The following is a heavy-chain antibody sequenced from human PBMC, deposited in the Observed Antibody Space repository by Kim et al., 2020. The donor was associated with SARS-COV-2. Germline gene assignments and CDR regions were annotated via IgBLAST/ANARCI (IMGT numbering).Heavy chain of an antibody. CDR1: GGSISSGGYY. J-gene: IGHJ4*02. CDR2: IYYSGST. Sequence: SETLSLTCTVSGGSISSGGYYWSWIRQHPGKGLEWIGYIYYSGSTYYNPSLKSRVTISVDTSKNQFSLKLSSVTAADTAVYYCARFIVPFNMVRGVIRPPDYWGQGTLVTVSS. D-gene: IGHD3-10*01. V-gene: IGHV4-31*03. CDR3: ARFIVPFNMVRGVIRPPDY.